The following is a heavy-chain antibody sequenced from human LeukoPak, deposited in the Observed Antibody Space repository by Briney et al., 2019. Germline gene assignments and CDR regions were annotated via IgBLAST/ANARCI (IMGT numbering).Heavy chain of an antibody. D-gene: IGHD2-2*01. J-gene: IGHJ5*02. V-gene: IGHV3-23*01. CDR1: GFTFSSYA. Sequence: PGGSLRLSCAASGFTFSSYAMSWVRQAPGKGLEWVSAISGSGGSTYYADSVKGRFTISRDNSKNTLYLQMNSLRAEDTAVYYCAKQGHVVPAAIGNYNWFDPWGQGTLVTVSS. CDR3: AKQGHVVPAAIGNYNWFDP. CDR2: ISGSGGST.